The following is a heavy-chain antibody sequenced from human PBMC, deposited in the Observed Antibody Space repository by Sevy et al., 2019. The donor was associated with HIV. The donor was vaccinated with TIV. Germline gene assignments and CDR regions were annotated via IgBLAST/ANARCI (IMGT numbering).Heavy chain of an antibody. CDR1: GGSISSYY. J-gene: IGHJ6*02. D-gene: IGHD2-2*01. V-gene: IGHV4-59*01. Sequence: SETLSLTCTVSGGSISSYYWKWIRQPPGKGLEWIGYMDYSGSSSYIPSLKGRVSISLDTSKNQFSLKLTSVTAVDTAVYYCARAGGSTDWGIDVWGQGTTVTVSS. CDR2: MDYSGSS. CDR3: ARAGGSTDWGIDV.